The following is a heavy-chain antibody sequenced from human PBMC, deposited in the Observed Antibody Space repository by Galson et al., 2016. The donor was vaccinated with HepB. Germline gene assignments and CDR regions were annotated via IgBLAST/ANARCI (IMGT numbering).Heavy chain of an antibody. CDR1: GFTFNTYY. Sequence: SVKVSCKASGFTFNTYYIHWVRQAPGQGLEWMGVINPSGDVADYAQKFQGRVTMTKDPSTSTIYVDLSSLTSGDTAVYYCAGGSYNVGAALGLDYWGQGTLVTVSS. CDR2: INPSGDVA. CDR3: AGGSYNVGAALGLDY. V-gene: IGHV1-46*02. D-gene: IGHD2-15*01. J-gene: IGHJ4*02.